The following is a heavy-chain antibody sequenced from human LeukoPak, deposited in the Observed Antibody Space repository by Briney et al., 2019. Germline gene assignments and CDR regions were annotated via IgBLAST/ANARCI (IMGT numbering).Heavy chain of an antibody. D-gene: IGHD5-18*01. CDR1: GGSISSSSYY. Sequence: RTSETLSLTCTVSGGSISSSSYYWGWIRQPPGKGLEWIGNIYHSGSTHYNPSLKSRVTISVDTSKNQFSLRLTSVTAADTAVYYCARDFGYTFHPWGQGTLVTVSS. J-gene: IGHJ4*02. CDR3: ARDFGYTFHP. V-gene: IGHV4-39*07. CDR2: IYHSGST.